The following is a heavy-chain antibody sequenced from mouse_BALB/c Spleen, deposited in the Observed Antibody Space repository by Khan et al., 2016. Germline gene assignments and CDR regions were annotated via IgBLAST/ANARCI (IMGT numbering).Heavy chain of an antibody. CDR3: ARGRSYFFDF. V-gene: IGHV3-2*02. CDR2: ISYSGIT. CDR1: GYSITSDYA. Sequence: EVQLQESGPGLVKPSQSLSLTCTVTGYSITSDYAWNWIRQFPGNKLEWMGYISYSGITSYNPSLKSRISITRDTSKTQFFLQLNSVTAEDTSTYTCARGRSYFFDFWGQGTTLTVSS. J-gene: IGHJ2*01. D-gene: IGHD1-1*01.